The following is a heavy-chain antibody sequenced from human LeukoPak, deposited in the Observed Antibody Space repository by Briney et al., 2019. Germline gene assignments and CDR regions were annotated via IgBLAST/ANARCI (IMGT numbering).Heavy chain of an antibody. CDR3: ARTPHSDCSGGSCSYYYYYYMDV. CDR2: IYTSGST. J-gene: IGHJ6*03. V-gene: IGHV4-61*02. CDR1: GGSISSGSYY. Sequence: RTSETLSLTCTVSGGSISSGSYYWSWIRQPAGKGLEWIGRIYTSGSTNYNPSLKSRVTISVDTSKNQFSLKLSSVTAADTAVYYCARTPHSDCSGGSCSYYYYYYMDVWGKGTTVTVSS. D-gene: IGHD2-15*01.